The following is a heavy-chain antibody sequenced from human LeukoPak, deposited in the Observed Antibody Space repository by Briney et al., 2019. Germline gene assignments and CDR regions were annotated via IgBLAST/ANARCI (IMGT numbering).Heavy chain of an antibody. J-gene: IGHJ5*02. CDR3: ARGRNRLGYCSSTSCYGPPNWFDP. D-gene: IGHD2-2*01. Sequence: PSETLSLTCAVYGGSFSGYYWSWIRQPPGKGLEWIGEINHSGSTNYNPSLKSRVTISVDTSKDQFSLKLSSVTAADTAVYYCARGRNRLGYCSSTSCYGPPNWFDPCGQGTLVTVSS. CDR2: INHSGST. CDR1: GGSFSGYY. V-gene: IGHV4-34*01.